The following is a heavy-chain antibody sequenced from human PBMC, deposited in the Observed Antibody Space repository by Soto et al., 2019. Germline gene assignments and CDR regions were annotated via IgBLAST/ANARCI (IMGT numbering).Heavy chain of an antibody. CDR3: ASGPYCSGGSCYSTRNWFDP. D-gene: IGHD2-15*01. J-gene: IGHJ5*02. V-gene: IGHV5-51*01. CDR1: GYSFTSYW. CDR2: ICPGDSDT. Sequence: GESLKISCKGSGYSFTSYWIGWVRQMPGKGLEWMGIICPGDSDTRYSPSFQGQVTISADKSISTAYLQWSSLKASDTAMYYCASGPYCSGGSCYSTRNWFDPWGQGTLVTVSS.